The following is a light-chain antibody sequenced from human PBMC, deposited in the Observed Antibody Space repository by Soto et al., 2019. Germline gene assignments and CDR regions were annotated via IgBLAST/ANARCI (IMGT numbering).Light chain of an antibody. CDR3: ATWDSSLSAVV. V-gene: IGLV1-40*01. J-gene: IGLJ2*01. Sequence: QSVLTQPPSVSGAPGKRATIPCTGSASNLGAKFAVHWYQHLPGTAPKLLFYDNIHRPSGVPDRFSGSKSDTSASLGITGLQTGDEADYYCATWDSSLSAVVVGGGTKLTVL. CDR1: ASNLGAKFA. CDR2: DNI.